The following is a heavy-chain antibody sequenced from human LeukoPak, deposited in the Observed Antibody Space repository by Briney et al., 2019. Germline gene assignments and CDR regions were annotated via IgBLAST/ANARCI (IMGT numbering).Heavy chain of an antibody. CDR1: GYSFTSYF. Sequence: ASVKVSCKAFGYSFTSYFLHWVRQAPGQGLEWMGIINPGYDTTAYAQKFQGRVTITADKSTSTAYMELSSLRSEDTAVYYCARAALLYYYYGMDVWGQGTTVTVSS. CDR3: ARAALLYYYYGMDV. V-gene: IGHV1-46*01. CDR2: INPGYDTT. J-gene: IGHJ6*02.